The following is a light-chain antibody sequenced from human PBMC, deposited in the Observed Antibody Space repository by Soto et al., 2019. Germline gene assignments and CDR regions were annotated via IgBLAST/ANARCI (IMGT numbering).Light chain of an antibody. CDR1: SSDVGGYNY. J-gene: IGLJ2*01. Sequence: QSALTQPASVSGSPGQSVTISCTGTSSDVGGYNYVSWYQHHPGKAPKLMIYEVSYRPSGVSNRFSGSKSGNTASLTISGLQAEDEADYYCHSYTSSNTLVIFGGGTKLTVL. CDR3: HSYTSSNTLVI. CDR2: EVS. V-gene: IGLV2-14*01.